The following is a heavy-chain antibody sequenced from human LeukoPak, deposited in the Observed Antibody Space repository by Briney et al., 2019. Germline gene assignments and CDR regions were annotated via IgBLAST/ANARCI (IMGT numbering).Heavy chain of an antibody. J-gene: IGHJ5*02. CDR1: GGSISSYY. D-gene: IGHD2-2*01. Sequence: PSETLSLTCTVSGGSISSYYWSWIRQPPGKGLEWIGYIYYSGSTNYNPSLKSRVTISVDTSKNQFSLKLSSVTAADTAVYYCARDRSVPASNWSDPWGQGTLVTVSS. CDR3: ARDRSVPASNWSDP. V-gene: IGHV4-59*12. CDR2: IYYSGST.